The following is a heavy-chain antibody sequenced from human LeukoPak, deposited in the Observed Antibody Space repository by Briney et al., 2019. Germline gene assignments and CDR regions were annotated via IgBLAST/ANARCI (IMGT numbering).Heavy chain of an antibody. D-gene: IGHD5/OR15-5a*01. CDR2: ISSSSSYI. V-gene: IGHV3-21*01. CDR1: GFTFSSYS. CDR3: ARLSTSDAFDI. J-gene: IGHJ3*02. Sequence: GGSLRLSCAASGFTFSSYSMNWVRQAPGKGLEWVPSISSSSSYIYYADSVKGRFTISRDNAKNSLYLQMNSLRAEDTAVYYCARLSTSDAFDIWGQGTMVTVSS.